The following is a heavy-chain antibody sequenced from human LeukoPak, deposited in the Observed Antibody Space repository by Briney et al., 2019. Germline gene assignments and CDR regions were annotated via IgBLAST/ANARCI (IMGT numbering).Heavy chain of an antibody. D-gene: IGHD3-10*01. J-gene: IGHJ4*02. CDR1: GYTFTTYG. Sequence: GASVKVSCKASGYTFTTYGLSWVQQAPGQGLEWMGWITTYSGDTDYAQKLQGRVTMTADTSTSTAYMELRSLRSDDTAVYYCAIVLPYFGYWGQGTLLTVSS. CDR3: AIVLPYFGY. CDR2: ITTYSGDT. V-gene: IGHV1-18*01.